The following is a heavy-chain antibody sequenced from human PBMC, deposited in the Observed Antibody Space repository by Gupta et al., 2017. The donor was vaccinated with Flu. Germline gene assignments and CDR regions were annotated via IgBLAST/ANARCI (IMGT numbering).Heavy chain of an antibody. CDR3: AKLSDWCLLVADNTFDC. J-gene: IGHJ4*02. Sequence: AITWVRQAPRKGLRWVSGLSGNGGSTASTDFGSDRFTISRDNTKNTLYLKMNSLTAEATAIYYCAKLSDWCLLVADNTFDCWCQVALVTVS. V-gene: IGHV3-23*01. D-gene: IGHD5-12*01. CDR2: LSGNGGST. CDR1: A.